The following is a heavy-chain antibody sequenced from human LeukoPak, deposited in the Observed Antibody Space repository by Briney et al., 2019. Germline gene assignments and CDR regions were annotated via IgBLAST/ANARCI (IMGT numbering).Heavy chain of an antibody. D-gene: IGHD3-22*01. CDR2: IWYDGSNK. J-gene: IGHJ4*02. CDR1: GFTFSSYG. Sequence: GRSLRLSCAASGFTFSSYGMHWVRQAPGKGLEWVAVIWYDGSNKYYADSVKGRFTISRDNSKNTLYLQMNSLRAEDTAVYYCARVRLHTYYYDSSGYYYPSYYFDYWGQGTLVTVSS. CDR3: ARVRLHTYYYDSSGYYYPSYYFDY. V-gene: IGHV3-33*01.